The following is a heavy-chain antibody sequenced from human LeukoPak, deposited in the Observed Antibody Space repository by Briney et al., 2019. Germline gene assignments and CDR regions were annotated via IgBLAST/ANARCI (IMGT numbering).Heavy chain of an antibody. Sequence: PSETLSLTCTVSGYSISSGYYWGWIRQPPGKGLEWIGSIYHSGSTYYNPSLKSRVTISVDTSKNQFSLKLSSVTAADTAVYYCARVQRGYSGRTTPQNNWFDPWGQETLVTVSS. V-gene: IGHV4-38-2*02. J-gene: IGHJ5*02. CDR2: IYHSGST. CDR3: ARVQRGYSGRTTPQNNWFDP. CDR1: GYSISSGYY. D-gene: IGHD5-12*01.